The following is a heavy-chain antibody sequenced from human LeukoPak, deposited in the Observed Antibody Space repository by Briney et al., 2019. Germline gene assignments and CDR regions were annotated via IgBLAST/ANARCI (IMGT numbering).Heavy chain of an antibody. CDR3: ARVSWFPGTSYYYMDV. CDR2: IYYSGST. D-gene: IGHD1-1*01. Sequence: PGGSLRLSCAASGFTFSSYWMSWIRQPPGKGLEWIGYIYYSGSTNYNPSLKSRVTISVDTSKNQFSLKLSSVTAADTAVYYCARVSWFPGTSYYYMDVWGKGTTATVSS. CDR1: GFTFSSYW. J-gene: IGHJ6*03. V-gene: IGHV4-59*01.